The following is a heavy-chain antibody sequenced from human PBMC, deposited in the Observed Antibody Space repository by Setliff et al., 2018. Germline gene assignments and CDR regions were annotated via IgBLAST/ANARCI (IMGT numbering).Heavy chain of an antibody. D-gene: IGHD3-22*01. CDR3: ARLKYYNSGTYWGNWDYYSGMDV. CDR1: GDSMSDHH. V-gene: IGHV4-59*11. J-gene: IGHJ6*04. CDR2: ISHSGAT. Sequence: SETLSLTCTVSGDSMSDHHWSWVRQSPGKGLDWIGYISHSGATKYNPSLKSRVAISIDVSKKQFSLELNSVTPANTAKYYCARLKYYNSGTYWGNWDYYSGMDVWGKGTTVTVSS.